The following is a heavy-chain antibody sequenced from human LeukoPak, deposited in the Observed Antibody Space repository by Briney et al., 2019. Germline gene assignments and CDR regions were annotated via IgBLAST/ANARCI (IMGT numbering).Heavy chain of an antibody. Sequence: ASVKVSCTASGYTFTSYGISWVRQAPGQGLEWMGWISAYNGNTNYAQKLQGRVTMTADTSTSTAYMELRSLRSEDTAVYYCATTRRVTYYYYYGMDVWGQGTTVTVSS. V-gene: IGHV1-18*01. J-gene: IGHJ6*02. CDR2: ISAYNGNT. CDR3: ATTRRVTYYYYYGMDV. D-gene: IGHD5-18*01. CDR1: GYTFTSYG.